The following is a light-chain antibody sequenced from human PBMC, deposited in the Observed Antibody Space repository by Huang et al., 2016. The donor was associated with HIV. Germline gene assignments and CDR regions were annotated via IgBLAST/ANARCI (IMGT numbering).Light chain of an antibody. CDR2: WAA. J-gene: IGKJ1*01. Sequence: DIVMTQSPDSLAVSLGERANINCKSSQRILYNSDTKNYLAWYQQKPGQPPKRLIYWAATRESGVPDRFSGSGSGTDFTLTISSLQAGDVAVYYCQQYYGSPPTFGQGTKVEIK. CDR3: QQYYGSPPT. CDR1: QRILYNSDTKNY. V-gene: IGKV4-1*01.